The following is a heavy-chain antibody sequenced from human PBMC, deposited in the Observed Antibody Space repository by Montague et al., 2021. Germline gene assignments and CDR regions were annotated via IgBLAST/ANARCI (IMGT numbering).Heavy chain of an antibody. CDR1: GGSISSASYY. V-gene: IGHV4-39*01. Sequence: SETLSLTCTVSGGSISSASYYWGWIRQPPGKGLEFIGVIYYNGTTYHNPSLKSRVTVSMDTSKNQLSLKLISVTAADTAVYFCARSLYCKGGSCYSGFDPWGQGTLVTVSS. D-gene: IGHD2-15*01. CDR3: ARSLYCKGGSCYSGFDP. J-gene: IGHJ5*02. CDR2: IYYNGTT.